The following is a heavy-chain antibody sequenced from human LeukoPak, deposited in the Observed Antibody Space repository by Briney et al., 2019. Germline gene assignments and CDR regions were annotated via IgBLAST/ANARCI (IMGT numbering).Heavy chain of an antibody. Sequence: PGGSLRLSCAASGFTLSSYWMHWVRQPPGKGLVWVSRIKNDGSTTTYADSVKGRFTVSRDNAKNTLYLQMNSLRAEDTAVYYCARSGVDSGYRPIDYWGQGTLVTVSS. CDR1: GFTLSSYW. CDR2: IKNDGSTT. D-gene: IGHD2-21*02. CDR3: ARSGVDSGYRPIDY. V-gene: IGHV3-74*01. J-gene: IGHJ4*02.